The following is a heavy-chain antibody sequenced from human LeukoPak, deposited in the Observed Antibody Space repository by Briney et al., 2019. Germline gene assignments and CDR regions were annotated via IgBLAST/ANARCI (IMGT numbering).Heavy chain of an antibody. CDR1: GYTFTGYY. J-gene: IGHJ4*02. Sequence: ASVKVSCKASGYTFTGYYMHWVRQAPGQGLEWMGWINTYNVNTNYAQKFQGRVTLTTDASTSTAYMELRSLRSDDTAVYYCARDSRRGYSYGYDYWGQGTLVTVSS. V-gene: IGHV1-18*04. D-gene: IGHD5-18*01. CDR3: ARDSRRGYSYGYDY. CDR2: INTYNVNT.